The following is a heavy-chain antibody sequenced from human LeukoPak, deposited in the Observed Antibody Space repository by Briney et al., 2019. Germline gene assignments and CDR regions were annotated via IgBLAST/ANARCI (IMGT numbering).Heavy chain of an antibody. D-gene: IGHD3-22*01. Sequence: PGGSLRLSCAASGFTVSSNYMSWVRQAPGKGLEWVSVIYSGGSTYYADSVKGRFTISRDNSKNTLYLQMNSLRAEDTAVYYCARGITMIIFDYWGQGTLVTVSS. CDR3: ARGITMIIFDY. CDR1: GFTVSSNY. CDR2: IYSGGST. V-gene: IGHV3-66*01. J-gene: IGHJ4*02.